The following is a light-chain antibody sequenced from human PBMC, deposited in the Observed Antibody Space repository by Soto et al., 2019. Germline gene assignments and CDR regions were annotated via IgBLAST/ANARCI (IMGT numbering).Light chain of an antibody. J-gene: IGLJ1*01. Sequence: QAVVTQEPSLTVSPGGTVXLTCGSSTGAVTNGHYPYWFQQKPGQAPRTLIYDTTNRHSWTPARFSGSLLGGKAALTLSGAQPEDEAEYYCLLSYNGPYVFGTGTKVTVL. CDR1: TGAVTNGHY. V-gene: IGLV7-46*01. CDR2: DTT. CDR3: LLSYNGPYV.